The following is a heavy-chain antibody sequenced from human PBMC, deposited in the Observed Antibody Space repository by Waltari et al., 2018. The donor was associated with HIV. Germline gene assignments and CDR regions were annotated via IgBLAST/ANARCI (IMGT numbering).Heavy chain of an antibody. Sequence: QVQLEESGVGVVQPGGPLRLPGFASGLVFRTYPRHLVRQAPGKGLEGVAFIRFEGSNKYYVDSVKGRFTISRDNSKNTLYLQIDSLRAEDTAVYYCAKQWKRPYYGMDAWGQGTTVTVSS. CDR2: IRFEGSNK. CDR1: GLVFRTYP. V-gene: IGHV3-30*02. J-gene: IGHJ6*02. CDR3: AKQWKRPYYGMDA. D-gene: IGHD6-19*01.